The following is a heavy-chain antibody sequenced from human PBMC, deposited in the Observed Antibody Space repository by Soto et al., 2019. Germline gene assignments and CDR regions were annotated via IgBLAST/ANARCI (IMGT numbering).Heavy chain of an antibody. Sequence: LRLSFAASGFTFSSYSMNWVRQAPGKGLEWVSSISSSSSYIYYADSVKGRFTISRDNAKNSLYLQMNSLRAEDTAVYYCARLGETYYYDSSGYYSYYYYGMGVGGQGTTVTVSS. CDR3: ARLGETYYYDSSGYYSYYYYGMGV. V-gene: IGHV3-21*01. J-gene: IGHJ6*02. CDR1: GFTFSSYS. D-gene: IGHD3-22*01. CDR2: ISSSSSYI.